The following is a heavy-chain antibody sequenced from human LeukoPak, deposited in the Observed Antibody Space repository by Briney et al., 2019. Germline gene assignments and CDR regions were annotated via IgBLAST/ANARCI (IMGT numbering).Heavy chain of an antibody. D-gene: IGHD1-26*01. CDR1: GGSFSGYY. J-gene: IGHJ4*02. Sequence: SETLSLTCAVYGGSFSGYYWSWIRQPPGKGLEWIGEINHSGSTSYNPSLKSRVTITVDTSKNQFSLKLSSVTAADTAVYYCARLIVGATDFDYWGQGTLVTVSS. CDR3: ARLIVGATDFDY. CDR2: INHSGST. V-gene: IGHV4-34*01.